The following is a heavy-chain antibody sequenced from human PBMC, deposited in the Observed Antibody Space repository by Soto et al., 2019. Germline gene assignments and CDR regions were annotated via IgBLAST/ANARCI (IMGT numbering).Heavy chain of an antibody. J-gene: IGHJ4*02. CDR1: GFVFNTNW. Sequence: PGGSLRLSCAGSGFVFNTNWMHWVRQAPGKGLVWVSLITYDGTTTTYADSVKGRFTISRDKSKNTLYLQMRSLTADDTALYYCLRGAPRRGARPTTYWGQGSLVTVSS. CDR2: ITYDGTTT. D-gene: IGHD1-26*01. CDR3: LRGAPRRGARPTTY. V-gene: IGHV3-74*01.